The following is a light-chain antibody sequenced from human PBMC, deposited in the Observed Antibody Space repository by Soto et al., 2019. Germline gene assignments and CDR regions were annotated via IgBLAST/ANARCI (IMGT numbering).Light chain of an antibody. CDR1: QAVNTR. J-gene: IGKJ3*01. V-gene: IGKV3-20*01. CDR2: GAS. Sequence: EKVLKQSPAALSSIPGDRVTLSCRASQAVNTRLAWYQHKPGQAPRLLIYGASTRATAIPDRFSGSGFGTDFTLTITRLEPEDFAVYYCQQYGDSPQTFGPGTKVDIK. CDR3: QQYGDSPQT.